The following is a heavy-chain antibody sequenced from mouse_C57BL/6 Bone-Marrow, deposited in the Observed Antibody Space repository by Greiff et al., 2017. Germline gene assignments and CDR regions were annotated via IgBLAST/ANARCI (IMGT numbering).Heavy chain of an antibody. J-gene: IGHJ2*01. V-gene: IGHV1-15*01. CDR1: GYTFTDYE. CDR3: TRFYYGIYCDY. Sequence: VQLQQSGAELVRPGASVTLSCKASGYTFTDYEMHWVKQTPVHGLEWIGAIDPETGGTAYNQKFKGKAILTADKSSSTAYMELRSLTSEDSAVYYCTRFYYGIYCDYWGQGTTLTVSS. CDR2: IDPETGGT. D-gene: IGHD2-1*01.